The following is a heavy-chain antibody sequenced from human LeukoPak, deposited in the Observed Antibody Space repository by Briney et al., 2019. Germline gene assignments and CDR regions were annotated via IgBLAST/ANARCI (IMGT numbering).Heavy chain of an antibody. V-gene: IGHV3-30-3*01. CDR2: ISYDGSNK. J-gene: IGHJ4*02. Sequence: GRSLRLSCAASGFTFSSYAMHWVRQAPGKGLEWVAVISYDGSNKYYADSVKGRFTISRDNSKNTLYLQMNSLRAEDTAVYYCARTGDYYDSSGYNYWGQGTLVTVSS. CDR1: GFTFSSYA. D-gene: IGHD3-22*01. CDR3: ARTGDYYDSSGYNY.